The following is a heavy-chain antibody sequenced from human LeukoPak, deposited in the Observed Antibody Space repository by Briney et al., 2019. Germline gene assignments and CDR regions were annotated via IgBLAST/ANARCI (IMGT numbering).Heavy chain of an antibody. Sequence: ASVKVSCKASGYTFADYYIHWVRQAPGQGLEWMGWVNPNSGDTDYAQKFQDRVIMTRDTSINTAYIELSSLRSDDTAVYYCARGRRILWRDPNAGDFFDYWGQGTLVIVSS. V-gene: IGHV1-2*02. CDR2: VNPNSGDT. D-gene: IGHD2/OR15-2a*01. CDR1: GYTFADYY. CDR3: ARGRRILWRDPNAGDFFDY. J-gene: IGHJ4*02.